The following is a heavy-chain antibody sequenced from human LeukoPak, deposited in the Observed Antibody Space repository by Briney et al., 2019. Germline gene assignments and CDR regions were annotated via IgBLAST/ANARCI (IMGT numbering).Heavy chain of an antibody. CDR2: INSAGDNI. CDR1: GFTFSDYF. J-gene: IGHJ4*02. V-gene: IGHV3-11*04. CDR3: ATSRVFDY. Sequence: GGSLRLSCVASGFTFSDYFMSWIRQAPGKGLEWLSFINSAGDNIYYADSVKGRFTISRDNAKKTLYLEMNSLRMEDTAIYYCATSRVFDYWGQGSLVTVSS.